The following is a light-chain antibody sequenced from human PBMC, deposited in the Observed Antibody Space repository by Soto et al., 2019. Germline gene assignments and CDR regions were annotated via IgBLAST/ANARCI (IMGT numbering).Light chain of an antibody. CDR3: SSYTGSSTLYV. J-gene: IGLJ1*01. V-gene: IGLV2-14*01. Sequence: QSVLTQPASVSGSPGQSITISGTGTSSDVGGYNYVSWYQQHPGKAPKLMIYDVSNRPSGVSNRFSGSKSGNTASLTISGLQAEDEADYYCSSYTGSSTLYVFGTGTKVTVL. CDR1: SSDVGGYNY. CDR2: DVS.